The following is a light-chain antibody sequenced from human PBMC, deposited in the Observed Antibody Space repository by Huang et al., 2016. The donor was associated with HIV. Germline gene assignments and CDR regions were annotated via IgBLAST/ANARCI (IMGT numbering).Light chain of an antibody. CDR2: DAS. CDR3: HQRTNWPPAS. V-gene: IGKV3-11*01. CDR1: QRVRSY. J-gene: IGKJ2*01. Sequence: ETVLTQSPATLSLSPGERATLSCRASQRVRSYLAWSQQQPGQAPRLLIYDASNRATGIPARFSGSGSGTDFTLTISSLEPEDSAVYYCHQRTNWPPASFGQGTRLEIK.